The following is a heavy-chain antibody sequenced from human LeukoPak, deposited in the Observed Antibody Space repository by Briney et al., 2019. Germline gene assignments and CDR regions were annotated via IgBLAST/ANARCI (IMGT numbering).Heavy chain of an antibody. CDR2: IYTGGTT. CDR3: ARGTLRSGYDS. V-gene: IGHV3-66*01. J-gene: IGHJ4*02. CDR1: GLTVSRTY. Sequence: GGSLRLSCAASGLTVSRTYLIWVRQAPGKGLEWVSSIYTGGTTYYADSVKGGFTISRDNSKNTLHLQLTSLRADDTALYFCARGTLRSGYDSWGQGTLVTVSS. D-gene: IGHD5-12*01.